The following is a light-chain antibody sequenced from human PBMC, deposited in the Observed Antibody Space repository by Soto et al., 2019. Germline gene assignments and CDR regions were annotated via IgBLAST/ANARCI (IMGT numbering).Light chain of an antibody. CDR3: QQSYSTPWT. V-gene: IGKV1-39*01. CDR2: DAS. J-gene: IGKJ1*01. Sequence: DIQMTQSPSSLSASVGDRVTITCRASQSISSYLNWYQQKPGKAPKLLIYDASSLQSGVPSRFSGSGSGTDFTLTISSLQPEDFATYYCQQSYSTPWTFGQGTKVE. CDR1: QSISSY.